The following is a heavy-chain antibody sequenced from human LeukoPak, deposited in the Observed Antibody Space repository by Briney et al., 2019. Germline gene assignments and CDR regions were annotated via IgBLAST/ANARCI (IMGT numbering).Heavy chain of an antibody. Sequence: PGGSLRLSCAASGFTFSSYGTSWVRQAPGKGLEWVSAISGSGGSTYYADSVKGRFTISRDNSKNTLYLQMNSLRAEDTAVYYCAKTGGDYYGSGSYTPYYFDYWGQGTLVTVSS. CDR3: AKTGGDYYGSGSYTPYYFDY. D-gene: IGHD3-10*01. CDR1: GFTFSSYG. CDR2: ISGSGGST. V-gene: IGHV3-23*01. J-gene: IGHJ4*02.